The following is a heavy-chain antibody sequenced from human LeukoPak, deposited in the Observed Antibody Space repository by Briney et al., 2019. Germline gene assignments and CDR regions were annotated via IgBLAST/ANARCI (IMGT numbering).Heavy chain of an antibody. CDR2: IYYSGST. J-gene: IGHJ3*02. V-gene: IGHV4-30-4*01. CDR1: GGSISSGDYY. Sequence: KPSETLSLTCTVSGGSISSGDYYWSWIRQPPGKGLEWIGYIYYSGSTYYNPSPKSRVTISVDTSKNQFSLKLSSVTAADTAVYYCAREPYYDFWSGYYDAFDIWGQGTMVTVSS. CDR3: AREPYYDFWSGYYDAFDI. D-gene: IGHD3-3*01.